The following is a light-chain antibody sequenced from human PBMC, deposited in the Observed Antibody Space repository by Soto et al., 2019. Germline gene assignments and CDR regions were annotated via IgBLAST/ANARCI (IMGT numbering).Light chain of an antibody. CDR2: GAS. V-gene: IGKV3-20*01. CDR3: QQYGTTPQT. J-gene: IGKJ1*01. CDR1: QPISNN. Sequence: RVMTQSPVSLSVSPGERVTLSCRASQPISNNLAWYQQKPGQAPRLLIYGASSRATGIPDRFSGSGSGRDFTLTISRLEPEDFAVYYCQQYGTTPQTFGQGTKVDIK.